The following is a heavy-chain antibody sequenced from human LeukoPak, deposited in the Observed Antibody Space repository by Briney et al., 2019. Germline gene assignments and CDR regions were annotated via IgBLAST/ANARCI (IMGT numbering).Heavy chain of an antibody. V-gene: IGHV7-4-1*02. CDR2: INTNTGNP. J-gene: IGHJ1*01. Sequence: ASVKVSCKASGYTFTSYAMNWVRQAPGQGLEWMGWINTNTGNPTYAQGFTGRFVFSLDTSVSTAYLQISSLKAEDTAVYYCARDRMVAGTRYFQHWGQGTLVTVSS. CDR3: ARDRMVAGTRYFQH. CDR1: GYTFTSYA. D-gene: IGHD6-19*01.